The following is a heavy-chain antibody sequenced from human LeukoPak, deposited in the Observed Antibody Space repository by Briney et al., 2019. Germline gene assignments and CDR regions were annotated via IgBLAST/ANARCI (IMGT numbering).Heavy chain of an antibody. CDR3: ARSIQRGYSPL. Sequence: SETLSLTCTVSGGSISSYYWSWIRQPPGKGLEWIGYIYYSGSTNYNPSLKSRVTISVDTSENQFSLKLSSVTAADTAVYYCARSIQRGYSPLWGQGTLVTVSS. CDR1: GGSISSYY. J-gene: IGHJ4*02. V-gene: IGHV4-59*01. CDR2: IYYSGST. D-gene: IGHD5-18*01.